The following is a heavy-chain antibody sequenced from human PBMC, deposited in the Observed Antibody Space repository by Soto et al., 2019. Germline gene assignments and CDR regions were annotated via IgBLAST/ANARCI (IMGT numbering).Heavy chain of an antibody. D-gene: IGHD4-17*01. CDR1: GGSFSGYY. CDR3: ARTLMTTVTQDACDI. V-gene: IGHV4-34*01. Sequence: QVQLQQWGAGLLKPSETLSLTCAVYGGSFSGYYWSWIRQPPGKGLEWIGEINHSGSTNSNPSLKSRVTISVDTSKNQFALKLSSVTAADTAVYYCARTLMTTVTQDACDIWGQGTMVTVSS. CDR2: INHSGST. J-gene: IGHJ3*02.